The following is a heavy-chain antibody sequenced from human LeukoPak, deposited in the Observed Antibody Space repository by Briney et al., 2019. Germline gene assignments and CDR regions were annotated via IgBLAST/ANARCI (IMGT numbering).Heavy chain of an antibody. CDR2: ISSSSSTI. D-gene: IGHD5-18*01. Sequence: GGSLRLSCAASGFTFSSYSMNWVRQAPGKGLEWVSYISSSSSTIYYADSVKGRFTISRDNAKSSLYLQMNSLRAEDTAVYYCAREVGYSYGFSDYWGQGTLVTVSS. V-gene: IGHV3-48*01. J-gene: IGHJ4*02. CDR3: AREVGYSYGFSDY. CDR1: GFTFSSYS.